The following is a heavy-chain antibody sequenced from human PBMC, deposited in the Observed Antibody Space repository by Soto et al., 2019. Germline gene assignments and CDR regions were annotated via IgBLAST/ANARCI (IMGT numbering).Heavy chain of an antibody. D-gene: IGHD3-3*01. J-gene: IGHJ6*02. CDR1: GYTFSNCA. V-gene: IGHV1-18*01. CDR3: ARNPHYDFWSGPDYYYGMDG. CDR2: INDHNGNT. Sequence: ASVTVSCTASGYTFSNCAVSWVRPAPGPVLEWMGWINDHNGNTKYAQNLQDRVTMTTDTSTNTAYVELRSLRSDDTAVYFCARNPHYDFWSGPDYYYGMDGWGQGTTVTFSS.